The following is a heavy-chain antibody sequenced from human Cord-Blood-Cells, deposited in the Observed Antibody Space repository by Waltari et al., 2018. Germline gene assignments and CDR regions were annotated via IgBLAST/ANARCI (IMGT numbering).Heavy chain of an antibody. CDR3: ARGGATDDWFDP. CDR2: IYHSGST. J-gene: IGHJ5*02. V-gene: IGHV4-30-2*01. D-gene: IGHD5-12*01. CDR1: GGPASRGRYS. Sequence: HLQLQASGSGLVKPSQPLSPTCAVPGGPASRGRYSWTWFRQPPGKGLEWIGYIYHSGSTYYNPSLKGRVTISVDRSKNQFSLKLSSVTAADTAVYYCARGGATDDWFDPWGQGTLVTVSS.